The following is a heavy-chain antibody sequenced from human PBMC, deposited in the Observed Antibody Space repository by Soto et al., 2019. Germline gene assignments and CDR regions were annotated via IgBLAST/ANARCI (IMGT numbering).Heavy chain of an antibody. V-gene: IGHV3-43*01. Sequence: GGSLRLSCAASGFTFDDYTMHWVRQAPGKGLEWVSLISWDGGSTYYADSVKGRFTISRDNSKNSLYLQMNSLRTEDTALYYCAKDMEGGYNHYYYYGMDVRGQGTTVTVSS. CDR1: GFTFDDYT. D-gene: IGHD3-22*01. CDR2: ISWDGGST. J-gene: IGHJ6*02. CDR3: AKDMEGGYNHYYYYGMDV.